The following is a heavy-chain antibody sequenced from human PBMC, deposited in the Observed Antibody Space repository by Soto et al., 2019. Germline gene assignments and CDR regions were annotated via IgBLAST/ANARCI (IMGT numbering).Heavy chain of an antibody. Sequence: QITLKESGPTLVKPTQTLTLTCTFSGFSLSTSGVGVAWIRQPPGKALEWLALIYWDDDKRYSPSLKSRLTNTKDTYKNQVVLTMTNMDPGDTATYYCAHSRKSYYDILTGYNSWGQGTLVTVSS. V-gene: IGHV2-5*02. CDR2: IYWDDDK. J-gene: IGHJ4*02. D-gene: IGHD3-9*01. CDR3: AHSRKSYYDILTGYNS. CDR1: GFSLSTSGVG.